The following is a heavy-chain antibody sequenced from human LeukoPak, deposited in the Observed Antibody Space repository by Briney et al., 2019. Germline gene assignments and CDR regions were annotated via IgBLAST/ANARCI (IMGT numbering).Heavy chain of an antibody. CDR2: IYTSGST. CDR3: AGYDFWSGYYLGY. V-gene: IGHV4-4*07. Sequence: PSETLSLTCTVSGGSISSYYWSWVRQPAGKGLEWIGRIYTSGSTNYNPSLKSRVTMSVDTSKNQFSLKLSSVTAADTAVYYCAGYDFWSGYYLGYWGQGTLVTVSS. CDR1: GGSISSYY. J-gene: IGHJ4*02. D-gene: IGHD3-3*01.